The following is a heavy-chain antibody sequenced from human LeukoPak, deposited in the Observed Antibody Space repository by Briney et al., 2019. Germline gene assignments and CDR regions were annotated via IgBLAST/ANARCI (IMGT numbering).Heavy chain of an antibody. J-gene: IGHJ4*02. CDR2: INPNSGGT. V-gene: IGHV1-2*02. Sequence: ASVKVSCKASGYTFTVYYIHWVRQAPGQGLEWMGWINPNSGGTNYAQRFQGRVTMTRDTSFSTAYMELSRLRSDDTAMYYCALNDYGDGLGYWGQGTLVTVFS. CDR1: GYTFTVYY. D-gene: IGHD4-17*01. CDR3: ALNDYGDGLGY.